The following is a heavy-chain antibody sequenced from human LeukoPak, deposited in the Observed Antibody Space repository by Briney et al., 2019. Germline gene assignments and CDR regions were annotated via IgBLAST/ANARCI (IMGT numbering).Heavy chain of an antibody. D-gene: IGHD3-10*01. J-gene: IGHJ6*02. CDR1: GFTFSSYG. CDR2: ISYDGSNK. CDR3: ANGHEVERYYYGSGIHNMDV. Sequence: PGRSLRLSCAASGFTFSSYGMHWVRQAPGKGLEWVAVISYDGSNKYYADSVKGRFTISRDNSKNTLYLQMNSLRAEDTAVYYCANGHEVERYYYGSGIHNMDVWGQGTTVTVSS. V-gene: IGHV3-30*18.